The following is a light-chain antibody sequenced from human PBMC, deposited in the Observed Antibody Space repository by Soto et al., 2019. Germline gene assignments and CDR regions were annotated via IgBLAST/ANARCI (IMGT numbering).Light chain of an antibody. CDR1: TSDVGGYKY. CDR2: EVS. CDR3: SSYTSSSTLDV. V-gene: IGLV2-14*01. J-gene: IGLJ1*01. Sequence: QSVLTQPPSASGSPGQSVTISCTGTTSDVGGYKYVSWYQQHPGKAPKLMIYEVSNRPSGVSNRFSGSKSGNTASLTISGLQAEDEADYYCSSYTSSSTLDVFGTGTKLTVL.